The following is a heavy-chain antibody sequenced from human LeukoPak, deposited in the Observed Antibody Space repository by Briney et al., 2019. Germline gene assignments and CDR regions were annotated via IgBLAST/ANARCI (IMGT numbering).Heavy chain of an antibody. CDR1: GFTFDDYG. Sequence: GGSLRLSCAASGFTFDDYGMSWVRQAPGKGLEWVSGINWNGGSTGYADSVKGRFTISRDNAKNSLYLQMNSLRAEDTALYYCARDRYYYDSSGYYYGGDYWGQGTLVTVSS. V-gene: IGHV3-20*04. D-gene: IGHD3-22*01. J-gene: IGHJ4*02. CDR2: INWNGGST. CDR3: ARDRYYYDSSGYYYGGDY.